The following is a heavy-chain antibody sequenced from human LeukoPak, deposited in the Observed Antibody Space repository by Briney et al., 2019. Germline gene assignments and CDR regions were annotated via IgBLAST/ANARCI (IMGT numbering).Heavy chain of an antibody. J-gene: IGHJ6*02. CDR2: INPNSGGT. V-gene: IGHV1-2*02. CDR1: GYTFTGYY. CDR3: AIGLEWLVDYYGMDV. Sequence: ASVKVSCKASGYTFTGYYMHWVRQAPGQGLEWMGWINPNSGGTNYAQKFQGRVTMTRDTSISTAYMELSRLRSDDTAVYYCAIGLEWLVDYYGMDVWGQGTTVTVSS. D-gene: IGHD6-19*01.